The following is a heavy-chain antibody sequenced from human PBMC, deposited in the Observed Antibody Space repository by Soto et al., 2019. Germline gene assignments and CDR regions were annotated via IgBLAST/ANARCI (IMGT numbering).Heavy chain of an antibody. D-gene: IGHD3-10*02. CDR1: EYTFTKYW. CDR3: ARHGPLINMFLGVPLDF. J-gene: IGHJ4*02. Sequence: PGESLKISCVASEYTFTKYWIGWVRQMPGKGLEWMGVIYPADSRVRYSPSFQGQVTISVDKSINTAYLEWSSLKTSDTATYFCARHGPLINMFLGVPLDFWGQGTPVTVSS. V-gene: IGHV5-51*01. CDR2: IYPADSRV.